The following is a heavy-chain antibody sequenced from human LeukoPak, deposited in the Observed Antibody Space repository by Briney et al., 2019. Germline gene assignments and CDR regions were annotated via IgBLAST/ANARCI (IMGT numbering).Heavy chain of an antibody. Sequence: SETLSLTCTVSGGSISSYYWSWIRQPPGKGLEWIGYIYYSGSTNYNPSLKSRVAISVDTSKNQFSLKLISVTAADTAVYYCARRSYFPAFDIWGQGTMVTVSS. V-gene: IGHV4-59*08. CDR1: GGSISSYY. CDR3: ARRSYFPAFDI. D-gene: IGHD1-26*01. J-gene: IGHJ3*02. CDR2: IYYSGST.